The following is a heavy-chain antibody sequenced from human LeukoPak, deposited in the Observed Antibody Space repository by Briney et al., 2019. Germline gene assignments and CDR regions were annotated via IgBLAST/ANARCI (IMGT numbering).Heavy chain of an antibody. CDR3: ARSPTNRVPEDY. Sequence: PSGTLSLTCTVSSDSIFTSNRWSWVRPPPGKGLEWIGQIFHSGSTIYSPSLKSRVTISMDKSKNQISLRLTSVTAADTAVYYCARSPTNRVPEDYWGQGTLVTVSS. D-gene: IGHD1-14*01. CDR2: IFHSGST. J-gene: IGHJ4*02. V-gene: IGHV4-4*02. CDR1: SDSIFTSNR.